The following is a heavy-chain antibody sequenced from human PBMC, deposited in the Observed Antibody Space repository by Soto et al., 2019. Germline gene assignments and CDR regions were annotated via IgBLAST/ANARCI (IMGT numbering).Heavy chain of an antibody. D-gene: IGHD1-26*01. CDR2: IYWDDDK. CDR1: GFSLSTSGVG. Sequence: QITLKESGPTLVKPTQTLTLTCTFSGFSLSTSGVGVGWIRQPPGKALEWLALIYWDDDKRYSPSLKSRLTVTKDTSKTQVVLTMTNMDPVDTATYYCAHRTRGSIGDWFDPWGQGTLVTVSS. V-gene: IGHV2-5*02. CDR3: AHRTRGSIGDWFDP. J-gene: IGHJ5*02.